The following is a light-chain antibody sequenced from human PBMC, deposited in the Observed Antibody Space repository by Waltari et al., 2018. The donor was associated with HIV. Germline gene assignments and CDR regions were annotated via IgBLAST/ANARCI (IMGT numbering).Light chain of an antibody. CDR2: RND. V-gene: IGLV1-47*01. CDR1: SSNIGSNY. Sequence: QSVLTQPPSASGTPGQRVSISCSGSSSNIGSNYVYWYQQLPGTAPKRLMYRNDGRPSGGPDRFSGSKSGTSASLALSGLRSEDEADYYCAAWDNSLSAWVFGGGTKLTVL. J-gene: IGLJ3*02. CDR3: AAWDNSLSAWV.